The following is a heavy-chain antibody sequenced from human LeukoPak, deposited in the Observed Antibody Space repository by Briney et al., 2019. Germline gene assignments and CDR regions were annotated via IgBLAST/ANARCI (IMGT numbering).Heavy chain of an antibody. CDR1: GFTFSSYS. CDR3: ARVYSWPPAIDY. CDR2: ISSSSSYI. Sequence: GGSLRLSCAAAGFTFSSYSMNWVRQAPGKGLEWVSSISSSSSYIYYADSVKGRFTISRDNAKNSLYLQMNSLRAEDTAVYYCARVYSWPPAIDYWGQGTLVTVSS. D-gene: IGHD2-15*01. V-gene: IGHV3-21*01. J-gene: IGHJ4*02.